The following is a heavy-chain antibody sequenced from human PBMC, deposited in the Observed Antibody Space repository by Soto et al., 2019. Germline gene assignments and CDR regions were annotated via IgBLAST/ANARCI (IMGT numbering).Heavy chain of an antibody. Sequence: QVQLVQSGAEVKKPGASVKVSCKASGITSTTYAIHWVRQAPGQGLEWMGWINTGNGNTRYSQRFLDRVSLTTDTSASTASMDLSSLTSEDTAVYSCARAISGYVTWGQGTLITVSS. CDR1: GITSTTYA. J-gene: IGHJ5*02. CDR2: INTGNGNT. V-gene: IGHV1-3*04. D-gene: IGHD5-12*01. CDR3: ARAISGYVT.